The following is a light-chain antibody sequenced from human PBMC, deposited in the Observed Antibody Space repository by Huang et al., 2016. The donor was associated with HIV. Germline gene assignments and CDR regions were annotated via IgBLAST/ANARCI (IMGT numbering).Light chain of an antibody. CDR2: GGS. J-gene: IGKJ1*01. V-gene: IGKV3-15*01. CDR1: QRIGTN. CDR3: QQYQVWPPAT. Sequence: EIVMTQSPATLSLSPGEGATLSCRASQRIGTNLAWYQQNPGQAPRLLIYGGSTRASGIPDRFSGSGSGTEFTLTIYSLQAEDFAVYYCQQYQVWPPATFGQGTRVEIK.